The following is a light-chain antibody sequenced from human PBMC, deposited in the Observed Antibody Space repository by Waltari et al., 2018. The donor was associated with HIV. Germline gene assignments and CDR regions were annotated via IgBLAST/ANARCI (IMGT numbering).Light chain of an antibody. J-gene: IGLJ1*01. CDR1: SNHGCAYNS. V-gene: IGLV2-14*01. CDR2: EVN. CDR3: SSFTGSNTYV. Sequence: QSALTQPTSVSGSLGKSLTIPCTWTSNHGCAYNSVSWYQQRPGKVPKLLIYEVNSRPSGIDNRFSGSKSGNTASLTISGLQVEDEADYYCSSFTGSNTYVFGSGTKVTVL.